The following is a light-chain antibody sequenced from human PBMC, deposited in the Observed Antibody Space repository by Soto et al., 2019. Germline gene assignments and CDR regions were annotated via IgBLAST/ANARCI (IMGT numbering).Light chain of an antibody. CDR2: ATS. CDR1: QSVSSNY. Sequence: EIVLTQSPGNLSLSPGERVTLSCRASQSVSSNYLAWYQQKPGQAPRLLIYATSSRATGIRDRFSGSGSGTDLTLTINRLEPEDFAGYYFQPYGNSPRYSFGQGTRLEIK. V-gene: IGKV3-20*01. CDR3: QPYGNSPRYS. J-gene: IGKJ2*03.